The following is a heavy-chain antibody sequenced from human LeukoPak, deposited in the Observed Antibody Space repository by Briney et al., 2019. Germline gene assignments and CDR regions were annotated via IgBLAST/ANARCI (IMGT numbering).Heavy chain of an antibody. J-gene: IGHJ4*02. Sequence: GRSLRLSCAASGFTFSSYGMHWVRQAPGKGLEWVSAISGSGGSTYYADSVKGRFTISRDNSKNTLHLQMNSLRAEDTAVYYCAKTVATLDYWGQGTLVTVSS. CDR2: ISGSGGST. V-gene: IGHV3-23*01. D-gene: IGHD5-12*01. CDR1: GFTFSSYG. CDR3: AKTVATLDY.